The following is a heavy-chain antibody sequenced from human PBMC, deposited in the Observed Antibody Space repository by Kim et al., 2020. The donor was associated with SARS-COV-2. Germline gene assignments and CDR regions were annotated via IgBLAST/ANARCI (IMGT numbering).Heavy chain of an antibody. CDR1: GFTFSIYC. CDR2: IKRNGSAI. Sequence: GGSLRLSCAASGFTFSIYCMSWVRQVPGKGLQCMAYIKRNGSAIYYADSVKGRFTISRDNVEKSLSLQMNSLRDEDTAVYYCARLVSGSDVYRRFDPWGQGAQVSVSS. J-gene: IGHJ5*02. CDR3: ARLVSGSDVYRRFDP. V-gene: IGHV3-7*01. D-gene: IGHD2-21*01.